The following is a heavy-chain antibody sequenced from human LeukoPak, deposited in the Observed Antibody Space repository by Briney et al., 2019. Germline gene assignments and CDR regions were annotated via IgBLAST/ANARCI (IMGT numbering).Heavy chain of an antibody. D-gene: IGHD2-2*01. Sequence: PSETLSLTCTVSGGSISSYYWSWIRQPPGKGLEWIGYIYYSGSTNYNPSLKSRVTISVDTSKNQFSLKLSSVTAADTAVYYCARGLGYCSSTSCLRGVYYYGMDVWGQGTTVTVSS. CDR1: GGSISSYY. V-gene: IGHV4-59*01. CDR2: IYYSGST. CDR3: ARGLGYCSSTSCLRGVYYYGMDV. J-gene: IGHJ6*02.